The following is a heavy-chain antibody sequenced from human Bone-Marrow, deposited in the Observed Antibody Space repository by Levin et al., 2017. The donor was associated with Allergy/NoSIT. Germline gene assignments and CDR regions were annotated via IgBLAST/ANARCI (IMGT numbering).Heavy chain of an antibody. Sequence: PGESLKISCVASGFTVSSNYMSWVRQAPGKGLEWVSVLYSDGRTYYADSVKGRFTISRDNPKNTLYLQMNSLRDEDTAVYYCAGHSGGWYGRGWFDPWGQEPWSPSPQ. V-gene: IGHV3-66*04. CDR1: GFTVSSNY. CDR2: LYSDGRT. J-gene: IGHJ5*02. CDR3: AGHSGGWYGRGWFDP. D-gene: IGHD6-19*01.